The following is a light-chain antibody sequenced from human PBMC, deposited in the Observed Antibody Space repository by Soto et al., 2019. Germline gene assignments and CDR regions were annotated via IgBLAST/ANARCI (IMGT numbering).Light chain of an antibody. V-gene: IGKV3-20*01. CDR2: GAS. Sequence: EIVLTQSPGTLSLSPGERATLSCRASQSVSSSYLAWYQQKPGQAPRLLIYGASSRATGIPDRFSGSGSGTDFTLTISRLEPEDCAVYYCQQDGSSPWTFGQGTKVEIK. J-gene: IGKJ1*01. CDR1: QSVSSSY. CDR3: QQDGSSPWT.